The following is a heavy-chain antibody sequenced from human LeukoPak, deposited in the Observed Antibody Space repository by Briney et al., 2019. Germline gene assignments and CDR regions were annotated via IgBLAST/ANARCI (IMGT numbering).Heavy chain of an antibody. CDR3: ARDISTGWFGCGAFDI. Sequence: GGSLRLSCAASGFTFSSYWMSWVRQAPGKGLEWVANIKQDGSEKYYVDSVKGRFTIFRDNAKNSLYLQMNSLRAEDTAVYFCARDISTGWFGCGAFDIWGQGTMVTVSS. CDR2: IKQDGSEK. CDR1: GFTFSSYW. J-gene: IGHJ3*02. D-gene: IGHD6-19*01. V-gene: IGHV3-7*01.